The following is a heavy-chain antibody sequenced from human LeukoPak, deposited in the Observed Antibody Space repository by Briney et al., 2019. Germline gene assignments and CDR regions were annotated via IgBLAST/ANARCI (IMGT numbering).Heavy chain of an antibody. Sequence: GASVTVSFKASGYTFVGYYLHWVRQAPGQGLEWMAWIDPYTGNTHYAQKFQGRITVTRDTSVSTTYMELSWLTSDDTARYYCAREYSASEHWGQGTLVTVSS. D-gene: IGHD5-12*01. CDR3: AREYSASEH. V-gene: IGHV1-2*02. CDR1: GYTFVGYY. J-gene: IGHJ4*02. CDR2: IDPYTGNT.